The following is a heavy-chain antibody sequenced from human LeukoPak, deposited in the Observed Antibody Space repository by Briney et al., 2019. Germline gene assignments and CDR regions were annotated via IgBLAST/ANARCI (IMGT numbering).Heavy chain of an antibody. CDR2: IYYSGST. Sequence: KTSETLSLTCTVSGGSVSSGSYYWSWIRQPPGKGLEWIGYIYYSGSTNYNPSLKSRVTISVDTSKNQFSLKLSSVTAADTAVYYSARVKDDYGDYVSWFDPWGQGTLVTVSS. J-gene: IGHJ5*02. V-gene: IGHV4-61*01. CDR1: GGSVSSGSYY. D-gene: IGHD4-17*01. CDR3: ARVKDDYGDYVSWFDP.